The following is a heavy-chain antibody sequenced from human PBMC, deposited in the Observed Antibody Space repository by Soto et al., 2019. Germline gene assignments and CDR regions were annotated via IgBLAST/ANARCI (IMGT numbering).Heavy chain of an antibody. CDR2: ISGSDGST. Sequence: GGSLRLSCAASGFTFSSYAMNWVRQAPGKGLEWVSAISGSDGSTYYADSVKGRFTISRDNSKNTLYLQMNSLRAEDTAVYYCAKGRASDCPGCTQDYWGQGTLVTVSS. V-gene: IGHV3-23*01. CDR1: GFTFSSYA. J-gene: IGHJ4*02. D-gene: IGHD2-21*02. CDR3: AKGRASDCPGCTQDY.